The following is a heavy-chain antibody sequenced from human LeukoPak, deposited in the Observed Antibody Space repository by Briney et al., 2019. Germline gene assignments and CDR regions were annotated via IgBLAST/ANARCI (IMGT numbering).Heavy chain of an antibody. Sequence: SETLSLTCTVSGGSISSSSYYWGWIRQPPGKGLEWIGSIYYSGSTYYNPSLKGRVTISVDTSKNQFSLKLSSVTAAGTAVYYCARDMEAMVIRYFDYWGQGTLVTVSS. CDR3: ARDMEAMVIRYFDY. V-gene: IGHV4-39*07. J-gene: IGHJ4*02. CDR2: IYYSGST. D-gene: IGHD5-18*01. CDR1: GGSISSSSYY.